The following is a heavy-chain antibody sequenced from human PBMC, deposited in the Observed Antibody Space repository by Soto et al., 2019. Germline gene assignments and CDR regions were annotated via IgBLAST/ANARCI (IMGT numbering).Heavy chain of an antibody. D-gene: IGHD6-13*01. Sequence: QVQLQESGPGLVRPSQTLSLTCTVSGGSISSGDYYWSWIRQHPGRGLEWIGYVYYSGITFYNPSLKSRLTRSVETSKNQFYLRLGSVTAADTAVYYCAREMFSRTWYPGDWGQGTLVTVSS. V-gene: IGHV4-31*03. CDR1: GGSISSGDYY. CDR2: VYYSGIT. CDR3: AREMFSRTWYPGD. J-gene: IGHJ4*02.